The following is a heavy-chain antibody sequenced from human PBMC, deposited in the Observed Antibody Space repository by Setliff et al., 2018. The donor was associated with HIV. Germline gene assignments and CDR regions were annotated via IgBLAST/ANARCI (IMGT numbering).Heavy chain of an antibody. D-gene: IGHD5-12*01. Sequence: PSETLSLTCAVSGASIRSGVYYWSWIRQPAGKGPEWIGHIFPSGSTNHSPPLKSRITISMDTSKNQFSLKLSSVTAADTAVYYCARDPFMATIRYAFDIWGQGTMVTVSS. CDR2: IFPSGST. CDR3: ARDPFMATIRYAFDI. V-gene: IGHV4-61*09. J-gene: IGHJ3*02. CDR1: GASIRSGVYY.